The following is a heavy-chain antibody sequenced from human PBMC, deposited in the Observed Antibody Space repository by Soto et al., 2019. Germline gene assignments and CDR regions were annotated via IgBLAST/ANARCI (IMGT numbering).Heavy chain of an antibody. CDR2: ISYEGSNK. CDR1: GFTFSSYA. CDR3: ATLEWSYSYFDY. V-gene: IGHV3-30-3*01. D-gene: IGHD1-26*01. Sequence: QVQLVESGGGVVQPGRSLRLSCAASGFTFSSYAMHWVRQAPGKGLEWVAVISYEGSNKYYADSVKGRFTISRDNSKNTLYLQMNSLRAEDTAVYYCATLEWSYSYFDYWGQGTLVTVSS. J-gene: IGHJ4*02.